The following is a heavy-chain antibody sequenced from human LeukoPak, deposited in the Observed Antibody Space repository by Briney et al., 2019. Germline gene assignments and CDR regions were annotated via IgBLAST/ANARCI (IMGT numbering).Heavy chain of an antibody. D-gene: IGHD5-12*01. V-gene: IGHV4-31*03. CDR2: IYYSGST. CDR1: GGSISSGGYF. Sequence: PSQTLSLTCTVSGGSISSGGYFWSWIRQHPGKGLEWIGFIYYSGSTYYNPSLKSRVTISVDTSKNQFSLKLSSVTAADTAVYYCARDGGVATNHLHNNWFDPWGQGTLVTVSS. CDR3: ARDGGVATNHLHNNWFDP. J-gene: IGHJ5*02.